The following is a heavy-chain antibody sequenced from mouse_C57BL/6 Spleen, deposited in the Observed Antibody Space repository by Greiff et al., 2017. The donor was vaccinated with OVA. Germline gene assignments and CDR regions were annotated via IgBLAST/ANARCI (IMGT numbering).Heavy chain of an antibody. V-gene: IGHV1-55*01. CDR3: ERGDYGTLYDAMDY. Sequence: VQLQQPGAELVKPGASVKMSCKASGYTFTSYWITWVKQRPGQGLEWIGDIYPGSGSTNYNEKFKSKATLTVDTSSSTAYMQLSSLTSEDSEVYYGERGDYGTLYDAMDYWGQGTSVTVSS. J-gene: IGHJ4*01. D-gene: IGHD1-1*01. CDR1: GYTFTSYW. CDR2: IYPGSGST.